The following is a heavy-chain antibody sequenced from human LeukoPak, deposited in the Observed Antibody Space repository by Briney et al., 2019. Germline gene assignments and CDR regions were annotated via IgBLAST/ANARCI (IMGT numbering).Heavy chain of an antibody. J-gene: IGHJ4*02. CDR2: ISYDGSNK. D-gene: IGHD3-10*01. CDR1: GFTFSSYA. Sequence: GGSLRLSCAASGFTFSSYAMHWVRQAPGKGLEWVAVISYDGSNKYYADSVKGRFTISRDNSKNTLYLQMNSLRAEDTAVYYCARDDLYYGSGSYYKMGFDYWGQGTLVTVSS. CDR3: ARDDLYYGSGSYYKMGFDY. V-gene: IGHV3-30-3*01.